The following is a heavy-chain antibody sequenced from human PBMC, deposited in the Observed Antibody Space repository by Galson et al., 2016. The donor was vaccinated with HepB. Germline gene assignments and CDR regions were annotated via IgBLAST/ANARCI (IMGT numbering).Heavy chain of an antibody. CDR2: MNPNTPNT. D-gene: IGHD1-26*01. J-gene: IGHJ6*02. V-gene: IGHV1-8*01. CDR1: GYTFTNYD. Sequence: SVKVSCKASGYTFTNYDINWVRQATGQGLEWMGWMNPNTPNTGYAQKFQGRVTMTRNTSISTAYMELSSLRSEDTAVYYCARRSWNYNMDVWGQGTTVTVSS. CDR3: ARRSWNYNMDV.